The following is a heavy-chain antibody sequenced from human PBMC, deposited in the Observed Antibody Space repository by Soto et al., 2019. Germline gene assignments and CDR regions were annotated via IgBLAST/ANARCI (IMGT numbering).Heavy chain of an antibody. V-gene: IGHV3-23*01. CDR1: GFTFSSYA. J-gene: IGHJ4*02. CDR3: AKSPLDSCASTRCYEFDY. CDR2: ITGGGSGNT. D-gene: IGHD2-2*01. Sequence: EVQLLESGGGLVQPGGSLRLSCAASGFTFSSYAMSWVRQTPGKGLEWVSVITGGGSGNTYFAESVRGRFTISRDDSKNTLYLQMNSLRAEDTAIYFCAKSPLDSCASTRCYEFDYWGQGTLVNVSS.